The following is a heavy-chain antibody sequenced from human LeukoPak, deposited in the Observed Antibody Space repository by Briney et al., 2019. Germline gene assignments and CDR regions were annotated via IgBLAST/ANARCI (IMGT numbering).Heavy chain of an antibody. CDR1: GYSISSGYY. Sequence: SETLSLTCAVSGYSISSGYYWGWIRQPPGKGLEWIGSIYHSGSTYYNPSLKSRVTISVDTSKNQFSLKLSSVTAADTAVYYCTRDTIVATSADAIDIWGQGTMVTVSS. V-gene: IGHV4-38-2*02. D-gene: IGHD5-12*01. J-gene: IGHJ3*02. CDR2: IYHSGST. CDR3: TRDTIVATSADAIDI.